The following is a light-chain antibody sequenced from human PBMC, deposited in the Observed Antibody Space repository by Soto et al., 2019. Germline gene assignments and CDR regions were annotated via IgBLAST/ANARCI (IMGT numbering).Light chain of an antibody. V-gene: IGKV3-15*01. CDR2: GAS. CDR3: QQYSSWFT. Sequence: EIVMTQSPVTLSLSPGDTATLSCRASQTITSNLAWYQQKPGQPPRLLIYGASTRATGIPARFSGSGSGTAVTLTITSRQSDDFAVYYCQQYSSWFTFGGGTQVEI. CDR1: QTITSN. J-gene: IGKJ4*01.